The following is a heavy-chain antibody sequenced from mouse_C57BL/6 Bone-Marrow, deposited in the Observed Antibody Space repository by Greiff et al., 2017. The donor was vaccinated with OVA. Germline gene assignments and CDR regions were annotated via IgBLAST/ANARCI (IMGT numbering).Heavy chain of an antibody. J-gene: IGHJ2*01. D-gene: IGHD1-1*02. Sequence: VQLVESGPELVKPGASVKISCKASGYAFSSSWMNWVKQRPGKGLEWIGRIYPGDGDTNYNGKFKGKATLTADKSSSTAYMQHSSLTSEDSAVYFCATNMDFYFDYWGQGTTLTVSS. V-gene: IGHV1-82*01. CDR1: GYAFSSSW. CDR3: ATNMDFYFDY. CDR2: IYPGDGDT.